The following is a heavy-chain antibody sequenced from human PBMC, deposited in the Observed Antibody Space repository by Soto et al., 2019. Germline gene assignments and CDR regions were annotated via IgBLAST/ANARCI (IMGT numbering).Heavy chain of an antibody. J-gene: IGHJ5*01. CDR2: TYYTSRWYN. V-gene: IGHV6-1*01. CDR1: GDSVSNKSAA. Sequence: SQTLSLTCAISGDSVSNKSAAWNWIRQSPSRGLEWLVRTYYTSRWYNDYAVYVIGRITINPDTSKNQFSLQLNSVTPEDTAVYYCARDRSPGSTSWYDCLGQGALVTVSS. CDR3: ARDRSPGSTSWYDC. D-gene: IGHD2-2*01.